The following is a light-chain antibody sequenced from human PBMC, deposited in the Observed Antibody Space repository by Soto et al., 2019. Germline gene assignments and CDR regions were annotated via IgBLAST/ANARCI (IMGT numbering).Light chain of an antibody. V-gene: IGKV3-20*01. CDR2: GAS. CDR1: QSMSSSY. J-gene: IGKJ4*01. CDR3: QQFSGSPPLT. Sequence: ENVLTQSPGTLSLAPVERATLSCRASQSMSSSYLAWYQQKPGQPPMLLIYGASNRATGIPDRISGSGSGTDFTLTISRLEPEDFAVYYCQQFSGSPPLTFGGGTKVEIK.